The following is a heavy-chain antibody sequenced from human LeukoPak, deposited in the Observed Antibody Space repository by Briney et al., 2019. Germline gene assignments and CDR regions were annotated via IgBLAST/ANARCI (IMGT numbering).Heavy chain of an antibody. CDR2: INHSGST. V-gene: IGHV4-34*01. Sequence: SETLSLTCAVYSGYSSGYYWSWIRQPPGKGLEWIGEINHSGSTNYNPSPKSRVTISVDTSKNQFSLKLSSVTAADTAVYYCASSGSYIWGQGTPVTVSS. CDR3: ASSGSYI. J-gene: IGHJ4*02. CDR1: SGYSSGYY. D-gene: IGHD3-10*01.